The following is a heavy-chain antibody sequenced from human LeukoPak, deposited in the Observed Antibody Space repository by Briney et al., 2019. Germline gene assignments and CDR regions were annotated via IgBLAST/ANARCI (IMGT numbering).Heavy chain of an antibody. V-gene: IGHV3-48*03. CDR3: ARGDNYGGNSGPAFDI. D-gene: IGHD4-23*01. Sequence: QPGGSLRLSCAASGFTFSSYEMNWVRQAPGKGLEWVSYISNSGNTMFYADSVKGRFIISRDNAKRSLYLQMNSLRAEDTAVYHCARGDNYGGNSGPAFDIWGQGTMVTVSS. CDR2: ISNSGNTM. CDR1: GFTFSSYE. J-gene: IGHJ3*02.